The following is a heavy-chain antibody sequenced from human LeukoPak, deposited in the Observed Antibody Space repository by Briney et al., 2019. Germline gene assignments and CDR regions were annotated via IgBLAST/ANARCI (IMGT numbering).Heavy chain of an antibody. J-gene: IGHJ4*02. CDR1: GYTFTSYA. CDR3: AREYSPSTVTAYGY. D-gene: IGHD4-17*01. CDR2: INAGNGNT. V-gene: IGHV1-3*01. Sequence: ASVKASCKASGYTFTSYAMHWVRQAPGQRLEWMGWINAGNGNTKYSQKFQGRVTITRDTSASTAYMELSSLRSEDTAVYYCAREYSPSTVTAYGYWGQGTLVTVSS.